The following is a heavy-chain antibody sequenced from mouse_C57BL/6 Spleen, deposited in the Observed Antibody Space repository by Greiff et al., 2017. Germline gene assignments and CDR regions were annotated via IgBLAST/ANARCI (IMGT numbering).Heavy chain of an antibody. CDR3: ARNRIYYDYDGFDY. V-gene: IGHV1-82*01. CDR2: IYPGDGDT. CDR1: GYAFSSSW. Sequence: VQLQQSGPELVKPGASVKISCKASGYAFSSSWMNWVKQRPGKGLEWIGRIYPGDGDTNYNGKFKGKATLTADKSSSTAYMQLSSLTSEDSAVYFCARNRIYYDYDGFDYWGQGTTLTVSS. D-gene: IGHD2-4*01. J-gene: IGHJ2*01.